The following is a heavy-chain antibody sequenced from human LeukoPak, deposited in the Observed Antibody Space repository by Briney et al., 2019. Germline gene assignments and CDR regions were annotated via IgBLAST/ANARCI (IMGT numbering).Heavy chain of an antibody. CDR2: IYTSGST. D-gene: IGHD3-3*01. J-gene: IGHJ5*02. CDR3: ARVGGAYYDFWTGYYRGNDWFDP. Sequence: PSETLSLTCTVSGGSLSSGSYYWSWIRQPAGKGREWIGRIYTSGSTNYNPSLKSRVTISVDTSKNLFSLKLSSVTAADTAVYYCARVGGAYYDFWTGYYRGNDWFDPWGQGTLGTVSS. CDR1: GGSLSSGSYY. V-gene: IGHV4-61*02.